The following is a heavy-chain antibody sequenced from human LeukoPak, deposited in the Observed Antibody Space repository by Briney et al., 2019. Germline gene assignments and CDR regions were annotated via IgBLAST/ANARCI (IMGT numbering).Heavy chain of an antibody. Sequence: GGSLRLSCAASGFTFSSYWMHWVRQAPGKGLVWVSRINSDGSSTSYADSVKGRFTNSRDNAKNTLYLQMNRLRAEDTAVYYCARRGTAGTGDYWGQGTLVTVSS. CDR2: INSDGSST. CDR3: ARRGTAGTGDY. CDR1: GFTFSSYW. V-gene: IGHV3-74*01. D-gene: IGHD6-13*01. J-gene: IGHJ4*02.